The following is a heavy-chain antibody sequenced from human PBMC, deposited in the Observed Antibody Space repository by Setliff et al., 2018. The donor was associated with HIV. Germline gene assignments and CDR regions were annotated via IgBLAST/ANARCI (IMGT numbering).Heavy chain of an antibody. CDR1: GYTFTSYW. J-gene: IGHJ4*02. CDR2: IYPGDSDT. Sequence: GESLTISCKGSGYTFTSYWIGWVRQMPGKGLEWMGIIYPGDSDTRYSPSFQGRVTISADKSINTAYLQWSSLQASDTAMYYCARRASKASLYYWGQGTLVTVSS. V-gene: IGHV5-51*01. CDR3: ARRASKASLYY.